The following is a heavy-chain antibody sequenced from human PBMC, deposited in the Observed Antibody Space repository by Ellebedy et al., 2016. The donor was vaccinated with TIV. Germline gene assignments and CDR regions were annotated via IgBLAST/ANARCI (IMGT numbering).Heavy chain of an antibody. CDR2: IGNTGDT. J-gene: IGHJ6*02. V-gene: IGHV3-13*01. D-gene: IGHD4-23*01. CDR1: GFTFRSYD. Sequence: GESLKISCAASGFTFRSYDMHWVRQAPGKGLEWVSAIGNTGDTLYPGSGKGRFTISRDNMGDSLYLQMNSLTAGDTGLYYCARSHGGNYYFYGMDVWGQGTTVTVSS. CDR3: ARSHGGNYYFYGMDV.